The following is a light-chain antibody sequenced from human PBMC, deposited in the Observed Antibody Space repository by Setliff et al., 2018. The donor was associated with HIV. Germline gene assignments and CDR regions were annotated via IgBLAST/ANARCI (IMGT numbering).Light chain of an antibody. CDR3: QQYYTNPYT. CDR1: RSVLYSSNNKNY. J-gene: IGKJ2*01. CDR2: WAS. Sequence: DIVMTQSPDSLAVSLGDRATINCKSSRSVLYSSNNKNYLAWYQQKPGQPPKLLIYWASTRESGVPDRFSGSGSGTDFTLTISSLQAEDVAVYYCQQYYTNPYTFGQGTKVDIK. V-gene: IGKV4-1*01.